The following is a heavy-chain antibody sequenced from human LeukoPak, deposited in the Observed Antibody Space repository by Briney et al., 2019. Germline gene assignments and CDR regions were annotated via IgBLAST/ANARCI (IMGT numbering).Heavy chain of an antibody. CDR1: GFTFNNYA. CDR2: ISGSDDNT. J-gene: IGHJ4*02. Sequence: GGSLRLSCAASGFTFNNYAMSWVRQAPGKGLEWVSTISGSDDNTYYADSVKGRFTISRDISKNTLYLQMNSLRAVDTALYYCANDFDHWGQGTLVTVSS. V-gene: IGHV3-23*01. CDR3: ANDFDH.